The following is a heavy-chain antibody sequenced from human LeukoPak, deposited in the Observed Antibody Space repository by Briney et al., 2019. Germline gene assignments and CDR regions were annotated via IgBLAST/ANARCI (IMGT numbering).Heavy chain of an antibody. V-gene: IGHV4-38-2*02. CDR2: IYYSGST. J-gene: IGHJ4*02. Sequence: SETLSLTCTVSGYSISSGYYWGWIRQPPGKAPEWIGSIYYSGSTFYNPSLKSRVTISVDTSKNQFSLQLNSVTAADTAVYYCARPDSYYDSSGYSPPSYWGQGTLVTVSS. CDR1: GYSISSGYY. CDR3: ARPDSYYDSSGYSPPSY. D-gene: IGHD3-22*01.